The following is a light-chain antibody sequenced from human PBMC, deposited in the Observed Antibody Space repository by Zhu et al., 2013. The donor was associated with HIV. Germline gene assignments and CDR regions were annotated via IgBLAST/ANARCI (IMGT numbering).Light chain of an antibody. CDR2: DAS. CDR1: QSVSSSY. V-gene: IGKV3-20*01. CDR3: QQYISWLWT. J-gene: IGKJ1*01. Sequence: EIVLTQSPGTLSLSPGERATLSCRASQSVSSSYLAWYQQKPGQAPRLVIYDASRRATGIPARFSGSGSGTEFTLTISSLQSEDFAVYYCQQYISWLWTFGQGTKVDNK.